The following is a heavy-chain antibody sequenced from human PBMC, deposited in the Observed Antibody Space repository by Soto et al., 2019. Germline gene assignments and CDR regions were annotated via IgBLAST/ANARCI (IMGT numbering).Heavy chain of an antibody. CDR1: GFTFSSYS. D-gene: IGHD3-10*01. CDR2: ISSSSSYI. J-gene: IGHJ4*02. CDR3: ARDLMVRGVNFYYFDY. V-gene: IGHV3-21*01. Sequence: GSLRLSCAASGFTFSSYSMNWVRQAPGKGLEWVSSISSSSSYIYYADSVKGRFTISRDNAKNSLYLQMNSLRAEDAAVYYCARDLMVRGVNFYYFDYWGQGTLVTVSS.